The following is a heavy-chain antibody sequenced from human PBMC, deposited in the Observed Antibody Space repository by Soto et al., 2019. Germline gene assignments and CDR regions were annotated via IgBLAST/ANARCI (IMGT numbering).Heavy chain of an antibody. V-gene: IGHV4-31*03. CDR2: IYYSGST. J-gene: IGHJ4*02. CDR1: GGSISSGGHY. CDR3: ARDFGGKLDY. Sequence: QVQLQEAGPGLVKPSQTLSLTCTVSGGSISSGGHYWSWIRQHPGKGLEWIGYIYYSGSTYYNPSLKSRLTISVDTSKNQFSLKVNSVTAADTAVYYCARDFGGKLDYWGQGTLVTVSS. D-gene: IGHD2-15*01.